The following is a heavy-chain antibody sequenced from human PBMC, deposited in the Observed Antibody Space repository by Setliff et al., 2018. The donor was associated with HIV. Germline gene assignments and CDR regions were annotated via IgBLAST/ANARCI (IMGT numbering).Heavy chain of an antibody. CDR3: AKDGISGGAYPPYYFDY. V-gene: IGHV3-48*03. CDR1: GFTFSIYE. CDR2: MTASGSKI. Sequence: PGGSLRLSCAASGFTFSIYEMNWVRQAPGKGLEWVSYMTASGSKIYYADSVKGRFTISRDNAKNSLYLQMNGLRVEDTAVYYCAKDGISGGAYPPYYFDYWGHGTLVTVSS. J-gene: IGHJ4*01. D-gene: IGHD2-15*01.